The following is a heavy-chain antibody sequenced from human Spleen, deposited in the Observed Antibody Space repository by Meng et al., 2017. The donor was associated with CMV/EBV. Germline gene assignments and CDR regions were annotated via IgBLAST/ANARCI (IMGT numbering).Heavy chain of an antibody. CDR3: ARDLIFGVVTGYFDY. CDR2: IYSGGSST. Sequence: GESLKISCAASGFTFDGYAMNWVRQAPGKGLEWVSAIYSGGSSTYYADSVKGRFTISRDNAKNSLYLQMNSLRAEDTAVYYCARDLIFGVVTGYFDYWGQGTLVTVSS. V-gene: IGHV3-23*03. J-gene: IGHJ4*02. CDR1: GFTFDGYA. D-gene: IGHD3-3*01.